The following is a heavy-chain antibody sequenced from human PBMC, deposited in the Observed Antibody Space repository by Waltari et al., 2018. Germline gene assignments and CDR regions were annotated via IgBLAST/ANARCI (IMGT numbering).Heavy chain of an antibody. CDR2: IRYDGSNK. CDR1: GFTFSSYG. V-gene: IGHV3-30*18. J-gene: IGHJ3*02. Sequence: QVQLVESGGGVVQPGRSLRLSCAASGFTFSSYGMHWVRPAPGKGLEWVAVIRYDGSNKYYADSVKGRVTSSRDKYKNTLYLQMNSLRAEDTAMYYCAKDRELRPKFDAFDIWGQGTMVTVSS. D-gene: IGHD1-26*01. CDR3: AKDRELRPKFDAFDI.